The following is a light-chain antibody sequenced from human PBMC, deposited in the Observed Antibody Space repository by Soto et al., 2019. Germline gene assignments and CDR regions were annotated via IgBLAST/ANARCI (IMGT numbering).Light chain of an antibody. J-gene: IGKJ5*01. CDR2: KTS. Sequence: PSTLSGSVGDRVTITCRASQSISDWLAWYQQKPGKAPNLLIYKTSSLESGVPSRFSGSGSGTEFTLTISSLQPDDFATYYCQQYNSYSYTFGQGTRLEIK. CDR1: QSISDW. CDR3: QQYNSYSYT. V-gene: IGKV1-5*03.